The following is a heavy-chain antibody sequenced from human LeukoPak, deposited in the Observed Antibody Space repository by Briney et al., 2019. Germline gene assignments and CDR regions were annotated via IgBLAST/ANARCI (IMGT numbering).Heavy chain of an antibody. CDR1: GYSFTSYW. CDR3: ATSYYSDSRGYYDY. CDR2: IYPGDSDT. J-gene: IGHJ4*02. Sequence: GESLKISCKGSGYSFTSYWIGWVRQMPGKGLEWMGIIYPGDSDTRYNPSFQGQVTISADKSHSTAYLQWSSLKASDTAMYYCATSYYSDSRGYYDYWGQGSLVTVSS. V-gene: IGHV5-51*01. D-gene: IGHD3-22*01.